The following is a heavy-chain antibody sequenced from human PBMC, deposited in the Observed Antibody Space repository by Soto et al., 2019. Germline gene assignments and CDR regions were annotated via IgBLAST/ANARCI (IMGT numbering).Heavy chain of an antibody. CDR1: GFTFDDYA. D-gene: IGHD3-10*01. CDR2: ISWNSGSI. CDR3: AKDGSGVSYYYYMDV. Sequence: GGSLRLSCAASGFTFDDYAMHWVRQAPGKGLEWVSGISWNSGSIGYADSVKGRFTISRDNAKNSLYLQMNSLRAEDTALYYCAKDGSGVSYYYYMDVWGKGTTVTVSS. J-gene: IGHJ6*03. V-gene: IGHV3-9*01.